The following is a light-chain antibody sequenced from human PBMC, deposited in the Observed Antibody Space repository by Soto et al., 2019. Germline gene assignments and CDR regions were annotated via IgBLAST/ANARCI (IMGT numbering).Light chain of an antibody. Sequence: QSVLTQPPSVSGAPGQRVTISCTGSSSSLGAGHAVHWYQQLPGKAPKLLIFDNNHRPSGVPERFAGSKSGASASLAITGLQPEDEGDFYCQSYESGLNGRVFGGGTKMTVL. J-gene: IGLJ3*02. CDR1: SSSLGAGHA. V-gene: IGLV1-40*01. CDR2: DNN. CDR3: QSYESGLNGRV.